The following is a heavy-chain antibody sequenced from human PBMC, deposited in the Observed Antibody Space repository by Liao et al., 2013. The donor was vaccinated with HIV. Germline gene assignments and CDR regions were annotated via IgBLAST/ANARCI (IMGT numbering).Heavy chain of an antibody. D-gene: IGHD5-18*01. Sequence: QVQLQQWGAGLLKPSETLSLTCAVYGGSFSGYYWSWIRQPPGKGLEWIGEIYHSGSTNYNPSLKSRVTISVDTSKNQFSLKLSSVTAADTAVYYCARGRTRGYRTHFDYWGQGTLVTVSS. V-gene: IGHV4-34*01. J-gene: IGHJ4*02. CDR2: IYHSGST. CDR3: ARGRTRGYRTHFDY. CDR1: GGSFSGYY.